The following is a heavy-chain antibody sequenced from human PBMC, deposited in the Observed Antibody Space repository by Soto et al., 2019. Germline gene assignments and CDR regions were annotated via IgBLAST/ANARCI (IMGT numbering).Heavy chain of an antibody. CDR1: GLTFGSRA. V-gene: IGHV3-23*01. J-gene: IGHJ4*02. CDR2: ITDTGGDA. Sequence: SLRLSCVACGLTFGSRAMSWVRHAPGEGLQWVSTITDTGGDAKYADSVRGRFVISRDNSKKTLYLQMTSLTAEDSAMYFCARGSTDSYPGSRIFDFWGRGTLVTVSS. CDR3: ARGSTDSYPGSRIFDF. D-gene: IGHD3-10*01.